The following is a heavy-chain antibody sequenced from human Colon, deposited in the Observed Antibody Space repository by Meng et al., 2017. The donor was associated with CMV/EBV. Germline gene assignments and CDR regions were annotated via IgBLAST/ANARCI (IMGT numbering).Heavy chain of an antibody. J-gene: IGHJ6*02. Sequence: GGSLRLSCEGPGFTFSDFEMTWVRQVPGKGLEWVAYITGSGSSISYVDSVKGRFTISRDNAKNSLYLQMNSVSAEDPAVYYCARAPLTVFGAAAQYYYPGMDVWGQGTTVTVSS. CDR2: ITGSGSSI. D-gene: IGHD3-3*01. CDR3: ARAPLTVFGAAAQYYYPGMDV. CDR1: GFTFSDFE. V-gene: IGHV3-48*03.